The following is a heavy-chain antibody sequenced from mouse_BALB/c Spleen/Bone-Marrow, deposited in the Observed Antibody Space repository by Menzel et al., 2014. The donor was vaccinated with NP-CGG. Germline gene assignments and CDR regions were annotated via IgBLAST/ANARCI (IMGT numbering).Heavy chain of an antibody. V-gene: IGHV1-7*01. CDR3: ARDWYFDV. CDR1: GYTFTSYW. CDR2: INPSTGYA. J-gene: IGHJ1*01. Sequence: VQVVESGAELAKPGASVKMSCKASGYTFTSYWMHWVRRRPGQGLEWIGYINPSTGYAVYNQKFKDKATLTADKSSSTAYMQLSSLTSEDSAVYYCARDWYFDVWGAGTTVTVSS.